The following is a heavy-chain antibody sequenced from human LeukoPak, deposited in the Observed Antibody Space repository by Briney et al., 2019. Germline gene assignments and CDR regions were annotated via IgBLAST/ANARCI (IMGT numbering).Heavy chain of an antibody. V-gene: IGHV4-38-2*01. D-gene: IGHD1-26*01. CDR3: ARPTYSGSYSGAFDI. CDR1: GYSISSGYY. J-gene: IGHJ3*02. Sequence: SETLSLTCAVSGYSISSGYYWGWIRQPPGKGLEWIGSIYHSGSTYYNPSLRSRVTISVDTSKNQFSLKLSSVTAADTAVYYCARPTYSGSYSGAFDIWGQGTMVTVSS. CDR2: IYHSGST.